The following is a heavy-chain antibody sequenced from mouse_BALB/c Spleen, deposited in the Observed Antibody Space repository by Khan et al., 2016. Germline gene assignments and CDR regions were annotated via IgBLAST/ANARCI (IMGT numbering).Heavy chain of an antibody. CDR3: VSRSFEYGSSHWYFDV. Sequence: EVQLVESGGGLVQPKGSLKLSCAASGFTFNTYAMNWVRQAPGKGLEWVARIRSKSNNYATYYADSVKDRFTISRDDSQSMLYLQMNNLKTEDTAMYYCVSRSFEYGSSHWYFDVWGAGTTVTVSS. D-gene: IGHD1-1*01. CDR2: IRSKSNNYAT. CDR1: GFTFNTYA. J-gene: IGHJ1*01. V-gene: IGHV10-1*02.